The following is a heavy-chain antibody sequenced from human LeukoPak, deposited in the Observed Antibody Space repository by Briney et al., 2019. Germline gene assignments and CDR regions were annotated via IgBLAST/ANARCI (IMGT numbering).Heavy chain of an antibody. Sequence: PGGSLRLSCAASGFTFSSYNMNWVRQAPGKGLEWVSYISSSSSNIYNADSVKGRFTISRDNAKNSLYLQMNSLRAEDTAVYYCASGDFDYWGQGTLVTVSS. V-gene: IGHV3-48*01. J-gene: IGHJ4*02. CDR2: ISSSSSNI. D-gene: IGHD3-16*01. CDR1: GFTFSSYN. CDR3: ASGDFDY.